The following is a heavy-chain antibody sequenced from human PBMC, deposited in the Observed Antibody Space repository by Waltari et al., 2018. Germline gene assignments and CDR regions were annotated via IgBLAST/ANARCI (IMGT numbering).Heavy chain of an antibody. CDR3: ARASYYDILTGGFDY. CDR2: IYTSGST. CDR1: GGSISSGRYY. Sequence: QVQLQESGPGLVKPSQTLSLTCTVSGGSISSGRYYWSWIRPPAGKGLEWIGRIYTSGSTNYNPSLKSRFTISVDTSKNQFSLKLSSVTAADTAVYYCARASYYDILTGGFDYWGQGTLVTVSS. V-gene: IGHV4-61*02. D-gene: IGHD3-9*01. J-gene: IGHJ4*02.